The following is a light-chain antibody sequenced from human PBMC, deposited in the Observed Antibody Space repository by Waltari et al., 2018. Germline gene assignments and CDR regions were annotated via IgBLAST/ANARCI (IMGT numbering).Light chain of an antibody. J-gene: IGKJ4*01. CDR2: KAS. CDR3: QQYNSYSLLT. V-gene: IGKV1-5*03. Sequence: DIQMTQSPFTLSASVGDRVILPCRASQSISNWLAWYQHKPGKAPKLLIYKASTLASGVPSRFSGSGSGTDFSLTINSLQPDDFATYYCQQYNSYSLLTFGGGTKVEIK. CDR1: QSISNW.